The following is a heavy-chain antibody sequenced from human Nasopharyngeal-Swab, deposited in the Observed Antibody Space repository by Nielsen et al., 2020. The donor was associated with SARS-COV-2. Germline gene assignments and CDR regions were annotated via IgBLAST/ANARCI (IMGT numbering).Heavy chain of an antibody. D-gene: IGHD4-23*01. CDR3: VREGDDYGGNYFRYFDL. CDR2: MDPTSGNT. J-gene: IGHJ2*01. V-gene: IGHV1-8*01. Sequence: ASVKVSCKASGYTFTSYDVSWVRQATGHGLEWMGWMDPTSGNTGYAQKFQGRVTMTRNTSLSTASMELSSLRSEDTAVYYCVREGDDYGGNYFRYFDLWGRGTLVTVSS. CDR1: GYTFTSYD.